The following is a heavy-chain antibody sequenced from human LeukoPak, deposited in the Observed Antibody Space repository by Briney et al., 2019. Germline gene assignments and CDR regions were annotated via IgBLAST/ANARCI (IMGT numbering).Heavy chain of an antibody. D-gene: IGHD3-9*01. Sequence: GGSLRLSCAASGFTFSSYGMHWVRQAPGKGLEWVAVISYDGSNKYYADSVKGRFTISRDNSKNTLYLQMNSLRAEDTAVYYCAKDTQYFDWLLDYYYGMDVWGKGTTVTVSS. CDR3: AKDTQYFDWLLDYYYGMDV. J-gene: IGHJ6*04. V-gene: IGHV3-30*18. CDR2: ISYDGSNK. CDR1: GFTFSSYG.